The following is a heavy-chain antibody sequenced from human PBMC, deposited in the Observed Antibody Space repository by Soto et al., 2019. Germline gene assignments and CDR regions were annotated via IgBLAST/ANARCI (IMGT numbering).Heavy chain of an antibody. D-gene: IGHD1-26*01. J-gene: IGHJ4*02. CDR2: ISHNSDYT. CDR1: GLNFGLSF. Sequence: GGSLRLSCAASGLNFGLSFMIWMRQRPGKGLEWVSFISHNSDYTNYADSVRGRFTISRDNDKSSIYLQMNSLRADDTAVYYCALRKTGSYFDYWGQGTLVTVSS. CDR3: ALRKTGSYFDY. V-gene: IGHV3-11*06.